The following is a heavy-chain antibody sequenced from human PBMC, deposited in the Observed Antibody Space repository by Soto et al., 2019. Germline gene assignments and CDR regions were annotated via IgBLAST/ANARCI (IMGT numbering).Heavy chain of an antibody. Sequence: QVQLVQSGAEVQKPGASVKVSCKASGYTFTNYYMHWVRQAPGQGLEWMGIFNPSDGSTSFAQKFQGRVTMPRDTSTSTVYMELSSLRSEDTAMYYCARGGYSYGNWFDPWGQGTLVTVSS. CDR3: ARGGYSYGNWFDP. V-gene: IGHV1-46*01. CDR2: FNPSDGST. D-gene: IGHD5-18*01. J-gene: IGHJ5*02. CDR1: GYTFTNYY.